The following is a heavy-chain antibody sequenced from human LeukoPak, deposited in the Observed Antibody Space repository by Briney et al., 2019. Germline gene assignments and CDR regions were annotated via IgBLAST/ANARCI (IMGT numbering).Heavy chain of an antibody. CDR2: ISHDGSNK. CDR1: GFTFSSYA. D-gene: IGHD5-24*01. Sequence: TGGSLRLSCAASGFTFSSYAMHWVRQAPGKGLEWVAVISHDGSNKYYADSVKGRFTISRDNPKNTLFLQMNSLRAEDMAVYYCARVMATISQDYFDFWGQGTLVTVSS. CDR3: ARVMATISQDYFDF. V-gene: IGHV3-30*04. J-gene: IGHJ4*02.